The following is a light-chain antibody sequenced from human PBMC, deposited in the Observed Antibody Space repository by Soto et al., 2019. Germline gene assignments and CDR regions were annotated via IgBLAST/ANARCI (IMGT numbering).Light chain of an antibody. V-gene: IGKV3-11*01. J-gene: IGKJ5*01. CDR1: QSVDIY. Sequence: EIVLTQSPATLSLSPGERATLSCRASQSVDIYLAWYQQKPGQAPRLLISDASNRATGIPARFSGSGSGTNFTLNISRLEPEDFAVYYCQQRYKWPPITFGQGTRLDIK. CDR3: QQRYKWPPIT. CDR2: DAS.